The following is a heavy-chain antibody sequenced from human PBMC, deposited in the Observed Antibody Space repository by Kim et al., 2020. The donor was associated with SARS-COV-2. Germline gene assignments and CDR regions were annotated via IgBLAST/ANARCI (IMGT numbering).Heavy chain of an antibody. CDR1: GFTFDIYA. J-gene: IGHJ6*02. V-gene: IGHV3-23*01. CDR3: AKMVVMEDYNYYYYYGMDV. CDR2: ISGGGVNK. D-gene: IGHD3-22*01. Sequence: GGSLRLSCVGSGFTFDIYAMSWVRQAPGKGLEWVSVISGGGVNKFYADSVRGRFTISRDNSKNTLYLQMNSLRDGDTALYYCAKMVVMEDYNYYYYYGMDVWGQGTTVTVSS.